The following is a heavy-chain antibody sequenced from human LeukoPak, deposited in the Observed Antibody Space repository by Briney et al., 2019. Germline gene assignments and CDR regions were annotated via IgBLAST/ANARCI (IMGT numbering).Heavy chain of an antibody. Sequence: SVKASCKASGGTFSSYAISWVRQAPGQGLEWMGGIIPIFGTANYAQKFQGRVTITTDESTSTAYMELSSLRSEDTAVYYCARGTDYSNRHRRRFAFDIWGQGTMVTVSS. J-gene: IGHJ3*02. CDR1: GGTFSSYA. D-gene: IGHD4-11*01. CDR2: IIPIFGTA. V-gene: IGHV1-69*05. CDR3: ARGTDYSNRHRRRFAFDI.